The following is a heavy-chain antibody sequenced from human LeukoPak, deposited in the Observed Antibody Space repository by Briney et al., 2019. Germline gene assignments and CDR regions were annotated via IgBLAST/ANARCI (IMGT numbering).Heavy chain of an antibody. CDR3: ARSVSSGYRVDY. V-gene: IGHV4-34*01. CDR2: IYHSGST. Sequence: SETLSLTCAVYGGSFSGYYWSWIRQPPGRGLEWIGCIYHSGSTYYNPSLKSRVTISVDTSKNQFSLRLSSVTAADTAIYYCARSVSSGYRVDYWGQGTLVTVSS. J-gene: IGHJ4*02. CDR1: GGSFSGYY. D-gene: IGHD3-22*01.